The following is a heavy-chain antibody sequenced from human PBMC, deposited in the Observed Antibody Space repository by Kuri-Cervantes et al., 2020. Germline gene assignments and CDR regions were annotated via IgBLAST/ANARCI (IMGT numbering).Heavy chain of an antibody. CDR3: GRDPDWGGSYNGFDP. CDR2: IIPMFGTA. V-gene: IGHV1-69*06. J-gene: IGHJ5*02. CDR1: GGTFSSYA. Sequence: SVKVSCKASGGTFSSYAISWVRQAPGQGLEWMGGIIPMFGTANYAQNFQGRVTITADKSTSTAYMELSSLRSEDTAMYYCGRDPDWGGSYNGFDPWGQGTLVTVSS. D-gene: IGHD1-26*01.